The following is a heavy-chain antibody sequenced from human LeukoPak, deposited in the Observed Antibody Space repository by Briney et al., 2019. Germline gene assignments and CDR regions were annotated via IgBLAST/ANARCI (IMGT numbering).Heavy chain of an antibody. CDR3: ARDYYYDSSGYFGFLDY. CDR2: IWYDESNK. V-gene: IGHV3-33*01. CDR1: GFTFSSYG. D-gene: IGHD3-22*01. J-gene: IGHJ4*02. Sequence: GRSLRLSCAASGFTFSSYGMHWVRQAPGKGLEWVAVIWYDESNKYYADSVKGRFTISRDNSKNTLYLQVNSLRAEDTAVYYCARDYYYDSSGYFGFLDYWGQGTLVTVSS.